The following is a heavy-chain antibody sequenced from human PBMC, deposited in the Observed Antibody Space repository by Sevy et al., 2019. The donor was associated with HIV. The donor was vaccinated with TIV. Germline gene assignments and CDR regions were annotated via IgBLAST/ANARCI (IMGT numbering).Heavy chain of an antibody. CDR3: SKRLVESGLSGGGANYGMDV. Sequence: GGSLRLSCAASGFPFSNFAMSWVRQAPGKGLEWVSTLIGGGSRTYYADSVTGRFIISRFNSRNTLYMQMNSLRAEDTAIFSSSKRLVESGLSGGGANYGMDVCGRGTTVTVSS. CDR2: LIGGGSRT. J-gene: IGHJ6*02. CDR1: GFPFSNFA. D-gene: IGHD2-15*01. V-gene: IGHV3-23*01.